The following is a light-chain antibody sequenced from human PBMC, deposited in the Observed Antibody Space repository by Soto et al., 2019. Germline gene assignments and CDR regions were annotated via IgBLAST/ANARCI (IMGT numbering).Light chain of an antibody. V-gene: IGKV3-11*01. CDR2: DAS. J-gene: IGKJ4*01. Sequence: IHFIQAPTALSFSPGQSATLSCRSSQSVGSYLAWYQHKPGQAPRLLISDASNRATGIPARFSGSGSETDFTLTISSLEPEDSAVYYCQQRSNWPSLTFGGGTKVDIK. CDR3: QQRSNWPSLT. CDR1: QSVGSY.